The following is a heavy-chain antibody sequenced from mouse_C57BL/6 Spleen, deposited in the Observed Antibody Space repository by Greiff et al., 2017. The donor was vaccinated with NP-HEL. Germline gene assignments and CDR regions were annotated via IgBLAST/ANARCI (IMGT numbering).Heavy chain of an antibody. CDR3: ARSSYYSNYGAY. CDR2: INPSTGGT. CDR1: GYSFTGYY. D-gene: IGHD2-5*01. J-gene: IGHJ3*01. V-gene: IGHV1-42*01. Sequence: VQLQQSGPELVKPGASVKISCKASGYSFTGYYMNWVKQSPEKSLEWIGEINPSTGGTTYNQKLKAKATLTVDKSSSTAYMQLKSLTSEDSAVYYCARSSYYSNYGAYWGQGTLVTVST.